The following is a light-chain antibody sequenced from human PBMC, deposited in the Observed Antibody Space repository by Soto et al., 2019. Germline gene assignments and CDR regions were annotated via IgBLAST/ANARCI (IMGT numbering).Light chain of an antibody. CDR1: ETVDNNY. CDR2: GHY. CDR3: QKYCRSPS. Sequence: ETVLTQSPGTLPLSPGEKATLSCRASETVDNNYIAWYQQRRGQPPRLLIAGHYVRAPGIPDRFRGTGFGTYFTLTISRLELEDFAVYYCQKYCRSPSFDPRTNV. V-gene: IGKV3-20*01. J-gene: IGKJ3*01.